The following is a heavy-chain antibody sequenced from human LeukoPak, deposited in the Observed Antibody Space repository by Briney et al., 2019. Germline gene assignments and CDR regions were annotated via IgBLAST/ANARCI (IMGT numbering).Heavy chain of an antibody. Sequence: PSETLSLTCTVYGGSISSYYWSWIRQPPGKGLEWIGYIYYSGSTNYNPSLKSRVTISVDTSKNQFSLQLSSVTAADTAVYYCARGPTLFYCSSTSCSMPPFGDWGQGTLVTVSS. D-gene: IGHD2-2*01. J-gene: IGHJ4*02. V-gene: IGHV4-59*12. CDR1: GGSISSYY. CDR3: ARGPTLFYCSSTSCSMPPFGD. CDR2: IYYSGST.